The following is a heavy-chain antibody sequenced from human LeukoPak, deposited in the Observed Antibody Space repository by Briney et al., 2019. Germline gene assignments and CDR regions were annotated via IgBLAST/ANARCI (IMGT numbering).Heavy chain of an antibody. J-gene: IGHJ4*02. CDR2: IYTSGST. CDR3: ARDYCSGGSCYPPDY. CDR1: GGSISSYY. D-gene: IGHD2-15*01. Sequence: SETLSLTCTLSGGSISSYYWSWIRQPAGKGLEWIGRIYTSGSTNYNPSLKSRVTMSVDTSKNQFSLKLSSVTAADTAVYYCARDYCSGGSCYPPDYWGQGTLVTVSS. V-gene: IGHV4-4*07.